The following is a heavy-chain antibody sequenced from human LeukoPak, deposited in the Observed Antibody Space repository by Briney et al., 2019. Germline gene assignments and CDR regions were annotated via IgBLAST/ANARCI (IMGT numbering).Heavy chain of an antibody. D-gene: IGHD1-26*01. J-gene: IGHJ4*02. CDR3: AKLELLRGYYFDY. Sequence: PGGSLRLSCAASGFTFSSYAMSWVRQAPGKGLEWVSAISGSSGSTYHADSVKGRLTISRDNSKNTLYLQMNSLRAEDTAVYYCAKLELLRGYYFDYWGQGTLVTVSS. CDR1: GFTFSSYA. CDR2: ISGSSGST. V-gene: IGHV3-23*01.